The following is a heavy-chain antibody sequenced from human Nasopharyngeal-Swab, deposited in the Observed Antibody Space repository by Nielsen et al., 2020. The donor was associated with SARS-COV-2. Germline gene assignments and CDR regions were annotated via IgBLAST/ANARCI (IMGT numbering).Heavy chain of an antibody. CDR2: ISSSGSTI. D-gene: IGHD3-9*01. CDR3: ARDSGYDILTGYIYYYGMDV. J-gene: IGHJ6*02. V-gene: IGHV3-11*01. Sequence: SLKISCAASGFTFSDYYMSWIRQAPGKGLEWVSYISSSGSTIYYADSVKGRFTISRDNAKNSLYLQMNSLRAEDTAVYYCARDSGYDILTGYIYYYGMDVWGQGTTVTVSS. CDR1: GFTFSDYY.